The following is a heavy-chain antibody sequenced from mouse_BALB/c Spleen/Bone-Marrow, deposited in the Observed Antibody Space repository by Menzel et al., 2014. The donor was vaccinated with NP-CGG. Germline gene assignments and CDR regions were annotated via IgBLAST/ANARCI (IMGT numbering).Heavy chain of an antibody. J-gene: IGHJ3*01. CDR1: GCTFTSYW. D-gene: IGHD2-1*01. CDR3: TRSRDYGNWFAY. CDR2: IDPSDSYT. V-gene: IGHV1S127*01. Sequence: VQLQQSGAELVKPGASVKMSCKASGCTFTSYWMHWVKQRPGQGLEWIGVIDPSDSYTSYNQKFKGKATLTVDTSSSTAYMQLSSLTSEDSAVYYCTRSRDYGNWFAYWGQGTLVTVSA.